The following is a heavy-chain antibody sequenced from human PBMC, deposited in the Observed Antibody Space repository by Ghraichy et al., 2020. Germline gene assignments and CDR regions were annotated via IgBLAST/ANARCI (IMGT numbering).Heavy chain of an antibody. Sequence: GGSLRLSCAASGFTVSSNYMTWVRQAPGKGLEWIAVMHSGGGGTYYADSVKGRFTISRHNSKNTLYLQMNSLRAEDTAVYYCASLKFWWSQGILVTVSS. CDR1: GFTVSSNY. J-gene: IGHJ4*02. D-gene: IGHD3-3*01. CDR3: ASLKFW. CDR2: MHSGGGGT. V-gene: IGHV3-53*04.